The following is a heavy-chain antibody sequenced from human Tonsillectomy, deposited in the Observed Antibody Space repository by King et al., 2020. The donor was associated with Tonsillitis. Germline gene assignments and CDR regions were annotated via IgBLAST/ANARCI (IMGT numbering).Heavy chain of an antibody. CDR1: GDSISSSKW. CDR3: ATAGYYGVLKAFEI. V-gene: IGHV4-4*02. CDR2: IYHSGST. Sequence: QLQESGPGLVKPSGTLSLTCAVSGDSISSSKWWNWVRQSPGKGLEWIGEIYHSGSTKYTPSLKSRVTISVDKSNNQFSLKLRSVTAADTAVYYWATAGYYGVLKAFEIWGQGTMVMVSS. J-gene: IGHJ3*02. D-gene: IGHD4-17*01.